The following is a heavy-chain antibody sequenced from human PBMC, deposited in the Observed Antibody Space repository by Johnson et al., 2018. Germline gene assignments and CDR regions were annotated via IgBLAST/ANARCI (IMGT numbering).Heavy chain of an antibody. CDR2: ISSNGGST. D-gene: IGHD4-17*01. J-gene: IGHJ1*01. CDR3: GTWTTVTTGYFQH. CDR1: GFTFSSYA. V-gene: IGHV3-64*04. Sequence: QVQLVQSGGGLVQPGGSLRLSCAASGFTFSSYAMHWVRQAPGKGLEYVSAISSNGGSTYYADSVKGRFTISRDNSKNTPYLQMNSLRAEDTAVYYCGTWTTVTTGYFQHWGQGTLVTVSS.